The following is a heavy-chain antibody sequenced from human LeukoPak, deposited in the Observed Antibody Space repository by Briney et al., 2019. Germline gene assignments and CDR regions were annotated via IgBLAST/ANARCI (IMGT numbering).Heavy chain of an antibody. D-gene: IGHD3-22*01. V-gene: IGHV1-2*02. CDR2: INPNSGGT. Sequence: ASVTVSCKASGYTFTGYYMHWVRQAPGQGLEWMGWINPNSGGTNCAQKFQGRVTMTRDTSISTAYMELSRLRSDDTAVYYCARSHYYDSSGSQARWFDPWGQGTLVTVCS. CDR1: GYTFTGYY. J-gene: IGHJ5*02. CDR3: ARSHYYDSSGSQARWFDP.